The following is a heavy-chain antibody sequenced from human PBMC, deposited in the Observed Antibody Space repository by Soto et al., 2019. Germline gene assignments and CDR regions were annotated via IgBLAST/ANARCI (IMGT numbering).Heavy chain of an antibody. CDR3: ARNLATFGGRPQTYDY. Sequence: QVQLVQSGAEVKKPGASVKVSCKASGYTFTSYGISWVRQAPGQGLEWMGWISAYNGNTNYAQKLQGRVTMTTDTSTSTVYMELRSLRSDDTAVYYCARNLATFGGRPQTYDYWGQGTLVTVSS. D-gene: IGHD3-10*01. V-gene: IGHV1-18*01. CDR2: ISAYNGNT. CDR1: GYTFTSYG. J-gene: IGHJ4*02.